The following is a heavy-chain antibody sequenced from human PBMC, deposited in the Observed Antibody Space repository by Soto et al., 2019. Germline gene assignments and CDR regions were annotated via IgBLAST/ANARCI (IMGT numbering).Heavy chain of an antibody. V-gene: IGHV3-23*01. CDR2: ISGSGGNT. D-gene: IGHD2-15*01. CDR1: GFTFGNYV. Sequence: GGSLRLSCAASGFTFGNYVMSWVRQAPGKGLEWVSSISGSGGNTYYADSVKGRFTISRDNSKNTLYLQMNSLRAEDTAVYYCVSEVPLDCNGGSCYQRYSYYGMDVWGQGTTVTVSS. CDR3: VSEVPLDCNGGSCYQRYSYYGMDV. J-gene: IGHJ6*02.